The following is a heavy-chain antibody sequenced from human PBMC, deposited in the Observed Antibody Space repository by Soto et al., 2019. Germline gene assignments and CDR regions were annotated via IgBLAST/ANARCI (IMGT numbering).Heavy chain of an antibody. CDR2: IWYDGRNT. Sequence: AQLVESGGGVVQAGGSLRLSCAASGFSFSSYGMHWVRPAPGKGLEWVAFIWYDGRNTNYADSVKGRFSISRADSKTALSLHMNSLRVDDMAMYYCARDRIPGDPLNLYNYGMDVWGPWATVTV. V-gene: IGHV3-33*01. CDR3: ARDRIPGDPLNLYNYGMDV. CDR1: GFSFSSYG. D-gene: IGHD6-13*01. J-gene: IGHJ6*02.